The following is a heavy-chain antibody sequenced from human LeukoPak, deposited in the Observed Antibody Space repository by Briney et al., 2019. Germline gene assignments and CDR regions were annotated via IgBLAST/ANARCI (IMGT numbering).Heavy chain of an antibody. V-gene: IGHV3-7*01. CDR2: INQDGNEK. Sequence: GGTLSLSCTASGFRISTYWMSWVRQAPGKGREWVAKINQDGNEKDYVDYVKGRFTISKDNAEQSLYLQMKGLRADDSAVYYCGTVHRYNGFDPWGQGTLVTVS. CDR3: GTVHRYNGFDP. CDR1: GFRISTYW. D-gene: IGHD1/OR15-1a*01. J-gene: IGHJ5*02.